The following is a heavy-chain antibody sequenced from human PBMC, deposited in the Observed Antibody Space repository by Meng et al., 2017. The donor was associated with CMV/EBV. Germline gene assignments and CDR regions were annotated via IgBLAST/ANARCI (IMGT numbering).Heavy chain of an antibody. CDR3: AKDRDSSSWNYYYYGMDV. CDR2: ISGSGSST. J-gene: IGHJ6*02. Sequence: GGSLRLSCAASGFTFSSYAMSWVRQAPGKGLEWVSAISGSGSSTYYADSVKGRFTSSRDNSKNTLYLQMNSLRAKDTAVYYCAKDRDSSSWNYYYYGMDVWGQGTTVTVSS. D-gene: IGHD6-13*01. V-gene: IGHV3-23*01. CDR1: GFTFSSYA.